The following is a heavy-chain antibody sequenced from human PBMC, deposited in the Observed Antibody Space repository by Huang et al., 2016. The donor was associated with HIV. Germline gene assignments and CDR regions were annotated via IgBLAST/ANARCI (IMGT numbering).Heavy chain of an antibody. Sequence: QLQLVQSGAEVKKPGSSVKVSCKASGGTFSTYAISWGRQAPGQGLEWMGGIIPILRTANDSQKFQGTVTITADEFTSTAYMELSSLRSEDTALYYCARGRTRSSLYDSYYGLDVWGQGTTVTVSS. CDR1: GGTFSTYA. D-gene: IGHD6-6*01. CDR2: IIPILRTA. CDR3: ARGRTRSSLYDSYYGLDV. J-gene: IGHJ6*02. V-gene: IGHV1-69*01.